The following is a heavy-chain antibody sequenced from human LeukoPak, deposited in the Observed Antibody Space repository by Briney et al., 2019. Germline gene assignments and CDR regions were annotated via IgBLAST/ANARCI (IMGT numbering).Heavy chain of an antibody. CDR2: ISYDGSNK. CDR3: ARDSGGYGEY. Sequence: QSGGSLRLPCAASGFTFSSYAMHWVRQAPGKGLEWVAVISYDGSNKYYADSVKGRFTISRDNSKNTLYLQMNSLRAEDTAVYYCARDSGGYGEYWGQGTLVTVSS. J-gene: IGHJ4*02. CDR1: GFTFSSYA. V-gene: IGHV3-30*04. D-gene: IGHD1-26*01.